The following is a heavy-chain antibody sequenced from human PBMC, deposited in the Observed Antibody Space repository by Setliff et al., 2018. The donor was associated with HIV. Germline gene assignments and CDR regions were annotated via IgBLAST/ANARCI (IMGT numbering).Heavy chain of an antibody. CDR3: ASHLPPYSGNFDY. V-gene: IGHV4-39*01. CDR2: IYYSGST. CDR1: GGSISSSSYY. J-gene: IGHJ4*01. Sequence: PSETLSLTCTVSGGSISSSSYYWGWIRQPPGKGLEWIGSIYYSGSTYYNPSLKSRVTISVDTSKNQISLKLSSVTAADTAAYYCASHLPPYSGNFDYWGHGTLVTVSS. D-gene: IGHD1-26*01.